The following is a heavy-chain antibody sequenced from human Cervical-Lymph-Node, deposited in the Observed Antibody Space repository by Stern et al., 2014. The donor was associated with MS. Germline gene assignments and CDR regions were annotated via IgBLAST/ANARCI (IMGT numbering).Heavy chain of an antibody. Sequence: EVQLVQSGGGLVQPGGSLRLSCVGSGFTFRNYAMPWVRQAPGKGLEYVSAITSDGGSTYYAKFVKGRFTISRDNAKNTLYLQMGRLRGDDMAVYYCARGSRWGQGTLVTVSS. CDR2: ITSDGGST. CDR1: GFTFRNYA. J-gene: IGHJ4*02. V-gene: IGHV3-64*01. CDR3: ARGSR.